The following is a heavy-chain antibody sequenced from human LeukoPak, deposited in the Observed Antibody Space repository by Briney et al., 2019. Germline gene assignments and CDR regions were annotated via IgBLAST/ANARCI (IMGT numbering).Heavy chain of an antibody. CDR2: TYYRSKWFN. J-gene: IGHJ4*02. D-gene: IGHD6-13*01. Sequence: SETLSLTCAISGDSVSSNSATWNWIRQSPSRGLEWLGRTYYRSKWFNDYAVSAKSRVTMNPDTSKNQFSLQLNSVTPEDTAVYYCARGTAGTCDYWGQGTLVTVSS. CDR1: GDSVSSNSAT. CDR3: ARGTAGTCDY. V-gene: IGHV6-1*01.